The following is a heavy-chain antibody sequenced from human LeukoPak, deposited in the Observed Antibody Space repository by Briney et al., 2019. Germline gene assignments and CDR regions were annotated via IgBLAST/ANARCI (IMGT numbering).Heavy chain of an antibody. J-gene: IGHJ4*01. D-gene: IGHD2-21*01. CDR2: SSSSDDGK. CDR1: GLSLNNYA. Sequence: PGGSLRLSCTASGLSLNNYAMSWVRRVPGKGLEWVSASSSSDDGKWYAESVRGRFTISRDTSKNTVYLQMNSLRVEDAGVYYCAKAPVTSCRGAFCYPFDYWGHGTLVTVSS. CDR3: AKAPVTSCRGAFCYPFDY. V-gene: IGHV3-23*01.